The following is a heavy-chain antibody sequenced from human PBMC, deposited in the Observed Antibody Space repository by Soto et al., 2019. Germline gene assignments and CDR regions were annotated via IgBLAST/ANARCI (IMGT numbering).Heavy chain of an antibody. D-gene: IGHD5-12*01. Sequence: SETLSLTCTVSGGSISSSSYYWGWIRQPPGKGLEWIGSIYYSGSTYYNPSLKSRVTISVDTSKNQFSLKLSSVTAADTAVYYCARLMLSGYDAFDIWGQGTMVTVSS. CDR3: ARLMLSGYDAFDI. J-gene: IGHJ3*02. CDR1: GGSISSSSYY. V-gene: IGHV4-39*01. CDR2: IYYSGST.